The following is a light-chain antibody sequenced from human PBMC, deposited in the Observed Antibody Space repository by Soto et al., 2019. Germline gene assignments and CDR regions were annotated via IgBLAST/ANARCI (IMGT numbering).Light chain of an antibody. J-gene: IGLJ3*02. V-gene: IGLV2-14*01. CDR1: SSDVGTYNS. Sequence: QSALTQPASVSGSPGQSITISCTGSSSDVGTYNSVSWYQQHAGKVPKLMIYDVSNRPSGISDRFSDSKSGNTASLTISGLQAEDEADYYCSSYTSSSTVVFGGGTKVTVL. CDR3: SSYTSSSTVV. CDR2: DVS.